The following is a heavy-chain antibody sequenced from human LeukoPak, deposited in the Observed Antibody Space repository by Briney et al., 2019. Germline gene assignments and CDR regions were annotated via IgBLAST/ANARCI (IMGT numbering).Heavy chain of an antibody. CDR2: ISDSGVTA. CDR3: ANLNAPYWGNFDY. Sequence: GGSLRLSCVVSGFTFSNYAMTWVRQAPGQGLDWVSAISDSGVTAYYADSVKGRFTISRDNSESTLYLQMNSLRAEDTAVYYCANLNAPYWGNFDYWGQGTLVTVSS. D-gene: IGHD3-16*01. J-gene: IGHJ4*02. V-gene: IGHV3-23*01. CDR1: GFTFSNYA.